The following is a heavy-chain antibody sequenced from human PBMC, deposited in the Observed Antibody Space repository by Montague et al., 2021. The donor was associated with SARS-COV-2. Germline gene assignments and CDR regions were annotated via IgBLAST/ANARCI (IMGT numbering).Heavy chain of an antibody. D-gene: IGHD3-16*02. CDR3: ARLGFVELWLNLGWFDP. CDR2: VYYSGST. J-gene: IGHJ5*02. V-gene: IGHV4-39*01. CDR1: GDSIRSSGYY. Sequence: SDTLSLTCSVSGDSIRSSGYYWGWIRQPPGKGLEWIGTVYYSGSTNYNPSLKSRVTMPVDTSKNQFSLELRSVTAADTAVYYCARLGFVELWLNLGWFDPWGQGTLVTVSS.